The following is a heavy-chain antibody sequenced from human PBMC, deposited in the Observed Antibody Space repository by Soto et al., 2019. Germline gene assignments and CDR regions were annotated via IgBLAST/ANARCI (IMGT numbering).Heavy chain of an antibody. CDR1: GGSFSGYY. Sequence: SETLSLSCAVYGGSFSGYYWSWIRQPPGKGLEWIGEINHSGSTNYNPSLKSRVTISVDTSKNQFSLKLSSVTAADTAVYYCASFPQVEMATIKDYWGQGTLVTVSS. CDR2: INHSGST. J-gene: IGHJ4*02. D-gene: IGHD5-12*01. CDR3: ASFPQVEMATIKDY. V-gene: IGHV4-34*01.